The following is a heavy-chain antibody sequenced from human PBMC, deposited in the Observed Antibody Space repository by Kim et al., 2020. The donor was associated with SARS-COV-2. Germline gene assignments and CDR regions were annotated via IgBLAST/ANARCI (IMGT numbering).Heavy chain of an antibody. CDR1: GGSISSYY. J-gene: IGHJ5*02. CDR3: ARDVSRDSWFDP. Sequence: SETLSLTCTVSGGSISSYYWSWIRQPPGKGLEWIGYIYYSGSTNYNPYLKSRVTISVDTSKNQFSLKLSSVTAADTAVYYCARDVSRDSWFDPWGQGTLVTVSS. CDR2: IYYSGST. V-gene: IGHV4-59*13. D-gene: IGHD2-8*01.